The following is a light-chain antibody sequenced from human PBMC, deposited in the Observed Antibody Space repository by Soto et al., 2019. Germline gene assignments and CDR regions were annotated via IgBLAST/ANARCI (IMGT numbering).Light chain of an antibody. CDR1: QAISSF. CDR2: AAS. CDR3: QQANSFPLFT. V-gene: IGKV1-8*01. J-gene: IGKJ3*01. Sequence: AIRMTQSPSSLSASTGDRVTITCRASQAISSFLAWYQQKPGKAPKLLIYAASTLQSGVPSRFSGSGSGTDFTLTISCLQSEDFATYYCQQANSFPLFTFGPGTKVDIK.